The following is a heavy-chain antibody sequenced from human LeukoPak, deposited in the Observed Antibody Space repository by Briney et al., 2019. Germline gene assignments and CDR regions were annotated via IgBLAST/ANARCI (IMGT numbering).Heavy chain of an antibody. V-gene: IGHV4-39*01. CDR1: GGSIRSSSYY. CDR2: IYYSGST. J-gene: IGHJ6*02. CDR3: ARPIYYYDSSGSSYYYGMDV. Sequence: PSETLSLTCTVSGGSIRSSSYYWGWLRQPPGKGLEWIGSIYYSGSTYYNPSLKSRVTISVDTSKNQFSLKLSSVTAADTAVYYCARPIYYYDSSGSSYYYGMDVWGQGTTVTVSS. D-gene: IGHD3-22*01.